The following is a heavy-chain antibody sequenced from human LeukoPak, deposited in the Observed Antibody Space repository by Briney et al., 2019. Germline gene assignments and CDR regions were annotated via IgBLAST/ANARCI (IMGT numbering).Heavy chain of an antibody. V-gene: IGHV1-8*03. CDR3: ARSSGYYFPFDY. D-gene: IGHD3-22*01. J-gene: IGHJ4*02. Sequence: ASVKVSCKASGYTFTSYDINWVRQATGQGPEWMGWMNHNSGNTGYAQKFQGRVTITRNTSISTAYMELSSLRSEDTAVYYCARSSGYYFPFDYWGQGTLVTVSS. CDR1: GYTFTSYD. CDR2: MNHNSGNT.